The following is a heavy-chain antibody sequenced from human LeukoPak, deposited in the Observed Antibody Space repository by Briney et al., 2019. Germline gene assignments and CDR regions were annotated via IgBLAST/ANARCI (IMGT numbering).Heavy chain of an antibody. V-gene: IGHV4-39*07. J-gene: IGHJ6*03. CDR1: GGSISSSSYY. D-gene: IGHD3-3*01. Sequence: SETLSLTCTVSGGSISSSSYYWGWIRQPPGKGLEWIGSIYYSGSTYYNPSLKSRVTISVDTSKNQFSLKLSSVTAADTAVYYCARTAAGQEARWGTIFSGVGRYYYMDVWGKGTTVTISS. CDR3: ARTAAGQEARWGTIFSGVGRYYYMDV. CDR2: IYYSGST.